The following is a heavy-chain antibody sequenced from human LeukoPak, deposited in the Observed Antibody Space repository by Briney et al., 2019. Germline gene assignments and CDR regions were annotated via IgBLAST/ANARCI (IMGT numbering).Heavy chain of an antibody. CDR2: IYTSGST. CDR1: GGSISSGSYY. J-gene: IGHJ6*03. CDR3: ARWENYYYYMDV. D-gene: IGHD1-26*01. Sequence: SETLSLTCTVSGGSISSGSYYWSWIRQPAGEGLEWIGRIYTSGSTNYNPSLKSRVTISVDTSKNQFSLKLSSVTAADTAVYYCARWENYYYYMDVWGKGTTVTVSS. V-gene: IGHV4-61*02.